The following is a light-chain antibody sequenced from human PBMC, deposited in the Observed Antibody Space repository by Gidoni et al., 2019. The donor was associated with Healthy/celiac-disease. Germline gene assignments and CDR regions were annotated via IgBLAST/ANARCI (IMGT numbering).Light chain of an antibody. V-gene: IGLV2-11*01. CDR2: DVS. CDR1: SSDVGGYNY. J-gene: IGLJ1*01. Sequence: SPGQSVTISCTATSSDVGGYNYVSWYQQHPGKAPKLMIYDVSKRPSGVPDRFSGSKSGNTASLTISGLQAEYEADYYCCSYAGSYVFGTGTKVTVL. CDR3: CSYAGSYV.